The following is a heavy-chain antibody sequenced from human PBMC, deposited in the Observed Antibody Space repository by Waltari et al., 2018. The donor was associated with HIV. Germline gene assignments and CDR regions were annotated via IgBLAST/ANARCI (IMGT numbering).Heavy chain of an antibody. CDR2: SDSSSSYI. V-gene: IGHV3-21*04. D-gene: IGHD2-21*02. CDR3: ARFDGGNSEVYH. Sequence: EVHLVESGGGWVRPGGSWSPPCEAPGLTFRVFRMTWVRQAPGKGLEGVSTSDSSSSYIDYADSVRGRFTISRDNAKNSLFLQMDALRAEDTAFYYCARFDGGNSEVYHWGQGTLVTVSS. J-gene: IGHJ4*02. CDR1: GLTFRVFR.